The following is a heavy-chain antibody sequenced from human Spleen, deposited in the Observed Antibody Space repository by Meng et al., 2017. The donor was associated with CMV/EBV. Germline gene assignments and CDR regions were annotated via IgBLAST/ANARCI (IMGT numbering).Heavy chain of an antibody. Sequence: SETLSLTCTAPGGSISSTSYYWGGIRQPPGKGLEWIGRIYYSGDTYYNPSLKSRLTISVDTSKNQFSLKLSSVTAADTAVYYCARDLSWGQGTLVTVSS. V-gene: IGHV4-39*07. D-gene: IGHD3-16*01. CDR1: GGSISSTSYY. CDR3: ARDLS. J-gene: IGHJ5*02. CDR2: IYYSGDT.